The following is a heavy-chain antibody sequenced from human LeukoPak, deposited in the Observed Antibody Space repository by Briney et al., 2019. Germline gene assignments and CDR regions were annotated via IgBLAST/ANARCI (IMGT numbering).Heavy chain of an antibody. CDR2: ISFEGSNQ. CDR1: GFTFSSYS. J-gene: IGHJ4*02. V-gene: IGHV3-30-3*01. D-gene: IGHD6-19*01. CDR3: AVPRPVAGTY. Sequence: GGSLRLSCAASGFTFSSYSLLWVRQAPGRGLEWVAVISFEGSNQYYADSVKGRFTISRDNSKNTLYLQMSSLRAEDTAVYYCAVPRPVAGTYWGQGTLVTVSS.